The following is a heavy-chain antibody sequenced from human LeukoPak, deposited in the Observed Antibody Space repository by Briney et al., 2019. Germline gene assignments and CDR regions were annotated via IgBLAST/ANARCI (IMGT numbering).Heavy chain of an antibody. J-gene: IGHJ4*02. CDR3: ARPLSGSYGDDY. CDR1: GFTFSSHW. V-gene: IGHV4-39*07. D-gene: IGHD1-26*01. Sequence: PGGSLRLSCAASGFTFSSHWMHWVRQTPGKGLEWIGSIYYSGSTYYNPSLKSRVTISVDTSKNQFSLKLSSVTAADTAVYYCARPLSGSYGDDYWGQGTLVTVSS. CDR2: IYYSGST.